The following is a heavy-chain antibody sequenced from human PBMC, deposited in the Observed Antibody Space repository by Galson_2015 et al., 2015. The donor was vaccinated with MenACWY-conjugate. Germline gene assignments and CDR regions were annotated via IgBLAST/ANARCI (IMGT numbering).Heavy chain of an antibody. CDR1: GGSISSYY. V-gene: IGHV4-59*01. CDR3: ARDISMVRGVMGL. CDR2: VYYSGST. J-gene: IGHJ4*02. Sequence: LTCTVSGGSISSYYWNWIRQPPGKGLEWIGYVYYSGSTNYNPSLKSRVTISVDTSKNQFSLKLTSVTAADTAVYYCARDISMVRGVMGLWGQGTLVTVSS. D-gene: IGHD3-10*01.